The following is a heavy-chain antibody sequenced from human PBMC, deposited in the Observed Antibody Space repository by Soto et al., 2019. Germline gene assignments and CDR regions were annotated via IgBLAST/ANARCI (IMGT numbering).Heavy chain of an antibody. Sequence: SQTLSLTCAISGDSVSSNSAAWNWIRQSPSRGLEWLGRTYYRSKWYNDYAVSVKSRITINPDTSKNQFSLQLNSVTPEDTAVYYCARVVVVTAAHRYYYYYGMDVWGQGTKVTVSS. J-gene: IGHJ6*02. D-gene: IGHD2-2*01. CDR3: ARVVVVTAAHRYYYYYGMDV. CDR2: TYYRSKWYN. V-gene: IGHV6-1*01. CDR1: GDSVSSNSAA.